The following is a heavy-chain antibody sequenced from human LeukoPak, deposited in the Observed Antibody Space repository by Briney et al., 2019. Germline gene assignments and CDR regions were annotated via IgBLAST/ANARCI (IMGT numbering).Heavy chain of an antibody. D-gene: IGHD1-26*01. J-gene: IGHJ4*02. CDR3: ARYIVGAVDY. CDR1: GGSFSGYY. CDR2: INHSGST. Sequence: PSETLSLTCAVYGGSFSGYYWSWIRLPPGKGLEWIGEINHSGSTNYNPSLKSRVTISVDTSKNQFSLKLSSVTAADTAVYYCARYIVGAVDYWGQGTLVTVSS. V-gene: IGHV4-34*01.